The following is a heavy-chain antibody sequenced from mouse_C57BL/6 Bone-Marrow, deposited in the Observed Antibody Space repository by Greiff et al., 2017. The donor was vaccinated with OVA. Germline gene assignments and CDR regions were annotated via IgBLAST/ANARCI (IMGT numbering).Heavy chain of an antibody. CDR2: IDPSDNYI. CDR3: ASWDFAY. D-gene: IGHD4-1*01. Sequence: QVQLQQPGAELVKPGASVKLYCKASGYTFTNYWIQWVKQRPGQGLEWIGEIDPSDNYINYNQKFRGKATLTVDTSSSTAYLQLSSLTSEDSAVYYCASWDFAYWGQGTLVTVSA. J-gene: IGHJ3*01. V-gene: IGHV1-50*01. CDR1: GYTFTNYW.